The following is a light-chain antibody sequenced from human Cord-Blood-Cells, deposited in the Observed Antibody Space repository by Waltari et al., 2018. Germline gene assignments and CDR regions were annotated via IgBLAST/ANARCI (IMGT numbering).Light chain of an antibody. CDR3: SSYTSSSTVV. CDR1: SSDVGGYNY. J-gene: IGLJ2*01. CDR2: EVS. Sequence: QSALTQPAPVSGSPGQSITISCTGTSSDVGGYNYVSWYQQHPGKAPKLMIYEVSNRPSGVPNRFSGSKSGNTASLTISGLQAEDEADYYCSSYTSSSTVVFGGGTKLTV. V-gene: IGLV2-14*01.